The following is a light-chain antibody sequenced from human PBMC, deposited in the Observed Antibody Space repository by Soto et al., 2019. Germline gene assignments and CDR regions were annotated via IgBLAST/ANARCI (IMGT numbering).Light chain of an antibody. Sequence: QSALTQPASVSGSPGQSITISCTGTSSDVGGYNYVSWYQQHPGKAPKLMIYDVSNRPSGVSNRFSGSKSGNTASLTISGLQAEAEADYYCSSYTRSSTLHVVFGGGTKLTVL. CDR2: DVS. V-gene: IGLV2-14*01. CDR3: SSYTRSSTLHVV. CDR1: SSDVGGYNY. J-gene: IGLJ2*01.